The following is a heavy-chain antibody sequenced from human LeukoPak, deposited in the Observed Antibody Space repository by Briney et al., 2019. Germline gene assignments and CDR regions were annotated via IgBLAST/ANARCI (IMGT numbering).Heavy chain of an antibody. Sequence: ASVKVSCKASGYTFTSYGISWVRQAPGQGLEWMGVINPSADTTSYTEKFQGRVTMTRDMSTSTFYMELRSLTSEDTAMYYCARAYGSTSYYNYYLQYWGQGTLVTVSS. CDR1: GYTFTSYG. CDR3: ARAYGSTSYYNYYLQY. V-gene: IGHV1-46*01. J-gene: IGHJ4*02. CDR2: INPSADTT. D-gene: IGHD3-10*01.